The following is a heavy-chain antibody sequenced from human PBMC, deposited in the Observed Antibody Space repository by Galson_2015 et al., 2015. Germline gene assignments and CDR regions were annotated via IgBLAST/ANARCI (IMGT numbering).Heavy chain of an antibody. Sequence: SVKVSCKASGYTFTSYAMHWVRQAPGQRLEWMGWINAGNGNTKYSQKFQGRVTITRDTSASTAYMELSSLRSEDTAVYYCASLYDSSGYGWYFDLWGRGTLVTVSS. CDR2: INAGNGNT. J-gene: IGHJ2*01. CDR3: ASLYDSSGYGWYFDL. CDR1: GYTFTSYA. V-gene: IGHV1-3*01. D-gene: IGHD3-22*01.